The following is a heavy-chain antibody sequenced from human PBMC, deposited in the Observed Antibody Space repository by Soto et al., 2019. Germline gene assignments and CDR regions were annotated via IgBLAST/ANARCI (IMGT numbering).Heavy chain of an antibody. Sequence: AETPSLTCDVSGDSVGSTGDYCTLILQPQGKGLEWLWCWAYNGNTKYNPSLPSRLTMSIDRSPTHFSLKLTYGPAEDTAVYYCERGACRWSSSYCLHFFYTWRQGTVVSVSS. D-gene: IGHD3-3*01. CDR3: ERGACRWSSSYCLHFFYT. CDR1: GDSVGSTGDY. CDR2: WAYNGNT. V-gene: IGHV4-61*08. J-gene: IGHJ5*02.